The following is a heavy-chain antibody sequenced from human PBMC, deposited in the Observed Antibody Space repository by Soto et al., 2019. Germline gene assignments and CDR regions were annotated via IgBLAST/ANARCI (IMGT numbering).Heavy chain of an antibody. D-gene: IGHD2-2*01. J-gene: IGHJ6*02. Sequence: GASVKVSCKASGGTFSSYAISWVRQAPGQGLEWMGGIIPIFGTANYAQKFQGRVTITADESTSTAYMELSSLRSEDTAVYYCANVVVPAAQRVYYGMDVWGQGTTVTVSS. CDR1: GGTFSSYA. CDR3: ANVVVPAAQRVYYGMDV. CDR2: IIPIFGTA. V-gene: IGHV1-69*13.